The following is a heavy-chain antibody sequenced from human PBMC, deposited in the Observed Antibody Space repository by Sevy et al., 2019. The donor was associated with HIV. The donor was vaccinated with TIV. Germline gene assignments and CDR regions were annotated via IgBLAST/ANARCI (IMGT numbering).Heavy chain of an antibody. J-gene: IGHJ4*02. V-gene: IGHV3-33*01. CDR1: GFIFSNYD. CDR2: ILNDGSKK. D-gene: IGHD6-19*01. CDR3: AREGIAVAGTFDY. Sequence: GGSLRLSCAASGFIFSNYDMHWVRQAPGKGLDWVAVILNDGSKKYYGDSVKGRFTISRDNSKNTLYLQINGLRVEDTAVYYCAREGIAVAGTFDYWGQGSLVTVSS.